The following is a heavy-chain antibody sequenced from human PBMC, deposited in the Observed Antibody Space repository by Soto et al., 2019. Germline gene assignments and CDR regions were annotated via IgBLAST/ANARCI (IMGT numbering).Heavy chain of an antibody. CDR2: IYYSGST. Sequence: QLQLQESGPGLVKPSETLSLTCTVSGGSISSSSYYWGWIRQPPGKGLEWIGSIYYSGSTYYNPSLKSRVTISVDTSKNQFSLKLSFVTAADTAVYYCARRQDIVVVVAATDDAFDIWGQGTMVTVSS. J-gene: IGHJ3*02. CDR3: ARRQDIVVVVAATDDAFDI. D-gene: IGHD2-15*01. CDR1: GGSISSSSYY. V-gene: IGHV4-39*01.